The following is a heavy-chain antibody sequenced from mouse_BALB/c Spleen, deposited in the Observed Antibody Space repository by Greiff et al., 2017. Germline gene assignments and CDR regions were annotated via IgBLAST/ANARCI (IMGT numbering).Heavy chain of an antibody. D-gene: IGHD2-1*01. CDR1: GFAFSSYD. Sequence: EVQGVESGGGLVKPGGSLKLSCAASGFAFSSYDMSWVRQTPEKRLEWVAYISSGGGSTYYPDTVKGRFTISRDNAKNTLYLQMSSLKSEDTAMYYCARDYGNSWFAYWGQGTLVTVSA. J-gene: IGHJ3*01. V-gene: IGHV5-12-1*01. CDR3: ARDYGNSWFAY. CDR2: ISSGGGST.